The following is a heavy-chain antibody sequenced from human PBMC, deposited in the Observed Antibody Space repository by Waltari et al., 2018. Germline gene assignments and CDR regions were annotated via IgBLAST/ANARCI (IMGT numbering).Heavy chain of an antibody. CDR2: FHYTRSP. CDR3: ARQHTGPSFDY. V-gene: IGHV4-39*01. Sequence: QVQLQESGPGLVQSSETLSLTCTVSGDSIGSSSHFWGWIRQPPGKGLEWVGGFHYTRSPYYNPSLKGRGTISADTSENQFSLKLSSVTAADTAVYYCARQHTGPSFDYWGQGALVTVFS. CDR1: GDSIGSSSHF. J-gene: IGHJ4*02. D-gene: IGHD1-1*01.